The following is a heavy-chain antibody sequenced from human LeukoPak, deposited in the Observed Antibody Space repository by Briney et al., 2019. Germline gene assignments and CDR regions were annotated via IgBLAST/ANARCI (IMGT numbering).Heavy chain of an antibody. CDR2: INGRGGLI. V-gene: IGHV3-48*04. Sequence: GGSLRLSCAASGFSFSAYNMNWVRQAPGKGLEWVASINGRGGLIYYSDSVKGRFTISRDNAHNSLDLHMNSLRVEDTAVYYCAKDHSGLAANWGQGTLVTVSS. J-gene: IGHJ4*02. CDR1: GFSFSAYN. D-gene: IGHD3/OR15-3a*01. CDR3: AKDHSGLAAN.